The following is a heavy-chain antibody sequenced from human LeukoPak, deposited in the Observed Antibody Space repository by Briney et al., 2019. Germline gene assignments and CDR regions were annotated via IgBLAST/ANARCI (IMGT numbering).Heavy chain of an antibody. CDR3: ARDGGYGSGSAL. D-gene: IGHD3-10*01. V-gene: IGHV4-59*01. Sequence: PSETLSLTCTVSGGSINNYYWTWIRQPPGKGLEWIGSIYYDGSTNYNPSLKSRVTISLDTPKNQFSLKLSSVIAADTAVYYCARDGGYGSGSALWGQGTLITVSS. J-gene: IGHJ4*02. CDR2: IYYDGST. CDR1: GGSINNYY.